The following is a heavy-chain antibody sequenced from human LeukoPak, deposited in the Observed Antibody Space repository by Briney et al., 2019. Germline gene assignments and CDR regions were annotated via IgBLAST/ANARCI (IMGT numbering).Heavy chain of an antibody. J-gene: IGHJ4*02. Sequence: ASVRVSCKASGYTFTRYGISWVRQAPGQGLEWMGWISAYNGNTIYAQKLQGRVTMTTDTSTSTAYMELRSLRSDDTAVYYCARVSRDSSGYYMYYFDYWGQGTLVTVSS. CDR1: GYTFTRYG. D-gene: IGHD3-22*01. CDR2: ISAYNGNT. CDR3: ARVSRDSSGYYMYYFDY. V-gene: IGHV1-18*01.